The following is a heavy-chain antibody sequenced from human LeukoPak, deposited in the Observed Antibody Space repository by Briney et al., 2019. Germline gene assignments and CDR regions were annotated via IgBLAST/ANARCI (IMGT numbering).Heavy chain of an antibody. J-gene: IGHJ4*02. CDR2: ISSSSSYI. Sequence: GGSLRLSCAASGFTFSSYSMNWVRQAPGKGLEWVSSISSSSSYIYYADSVKGRFTISRDNAKNSLYLQMNSLRAEDTAVYYCAKSGLWFGEFDYWGQGTLVTVSS. V-gene: IGHV3-21*03. CDR1: GFTFSSYS. D-gene: IGHD3-10*01. CDR3: AKSGLWFGEFDY.